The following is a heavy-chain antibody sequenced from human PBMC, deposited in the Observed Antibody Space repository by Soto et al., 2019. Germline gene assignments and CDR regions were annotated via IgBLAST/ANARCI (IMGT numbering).Heavy chain of an antibody. D-gene: IGHD3-16*01. CDR1: GYIFVNYG. V-gene: IGHV1-18*01. J-gene: IGHJ6*02. CDR3: VMVDNYVTPTPQDV. CDR2: ISPYTGNT. Sequence: QVQLVQSGDEVKKPGASVKVSCKASGYIFVNYGIAWVRQAPGQGLEWMVWISPYTGNTHSATKVQGRLTMTTDTSTSTAYMDLGSLTSDDTAVYYCVMVDNYVTPTPQDVWGQGTPVTVSS.